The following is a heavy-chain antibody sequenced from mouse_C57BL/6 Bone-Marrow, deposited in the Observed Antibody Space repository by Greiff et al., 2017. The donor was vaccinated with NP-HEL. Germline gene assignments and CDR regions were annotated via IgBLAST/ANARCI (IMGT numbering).Heavy chain of an antibody. J-gene: IGHJ3*01. D-gene: IGHD2-2*01. Sequence: VQLQQPGAELVKPGASVKLSCKASGYTFTSYWMHWVKQRPGQGLEWIGMIHPNSGGTNYNEKFKSKATLTVDKSSSTAYMQLSSLTSEDSAVYYCARLRLRRGFAYWGQGTLVTVSA. CDR1: GYTFTSYW. CDR2: IHPNSGGT. CDR3: ARLRLRRGFAY. V-gene: IGHV1-64*01.